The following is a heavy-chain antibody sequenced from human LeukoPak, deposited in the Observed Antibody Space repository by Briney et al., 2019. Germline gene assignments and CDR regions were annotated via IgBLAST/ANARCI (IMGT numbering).Heavy chain of an antibody. CDR2: IYYSGST. CDR3: ARDHRRELRPGGYYYYYMDV. V-gene: IGHV4-59*01. CDR1: GGSFSGYY. D-gene: IGHD1-26*01. Sequence: PSETLSLTCAVYGGSFSGYYWSWIRQPPGKGLEWIGYIYYSGSTNYNPSLKSRVTISVDTSKNQFSLKLSSVTAADTAVYYCARDHRRELRPGGYYYYYMDVWGKGTTVTVSS. J-gene: IGHJ6*03.